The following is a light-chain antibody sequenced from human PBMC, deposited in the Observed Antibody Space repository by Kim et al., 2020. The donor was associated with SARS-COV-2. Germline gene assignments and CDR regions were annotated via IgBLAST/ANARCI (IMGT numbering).Light chain of an antibody. CDR3: GTWDSSLSAWV. CDR2: DNN. V-gene: IGLV1-51*01. J-gene: IGLJ3*02. CDR1: SSNSGNNY. Sequence: GQKVTISCSGSSSNSGNNYVSWYQQLPGTAPELLIYDNNKRPSVIPDRFSGSKSGTSATLGITGLQTGDEADYYCGTWDSSLSAWVFGGGTQLTVL.